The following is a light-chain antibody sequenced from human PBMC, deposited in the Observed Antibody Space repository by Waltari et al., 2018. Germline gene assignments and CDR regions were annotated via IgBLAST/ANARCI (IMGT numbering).Light chain of an antibody. CDR2: SNN. CDR1: TSNIGSNT. Sequence: QSVLTQPPSASGPPGQTATISCSGSTSNIGSNTVHWYQQLPGTAPKLLTQSNNPRPAGVPDRVSGSNSGTAASLIISGRQSEDGAEYFCAGWDDRLKAVLFGGGTKLTV. J-gene: IGLJ2*01. CDR3: AGWDDRLKAVL. V-gene: IGLV1-44*01.